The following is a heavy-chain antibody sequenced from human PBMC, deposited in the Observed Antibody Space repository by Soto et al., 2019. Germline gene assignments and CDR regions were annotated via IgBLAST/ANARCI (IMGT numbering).Heavy chain of an antibody. CDR3: VQTTGWPGFDF. Sequence: VQLVESGGGWIQPGGSLRLSCAASGFAVSSKYMTWVRQAPGKGLEWVSVIYGGGTTYYADSVKGRFTISRDTSKNTLYLQMNSLRAEDTAVYYCVQTTGWPGFDFWGQGTLVTVSS. J-gene: IGHJ4*02. D-gene: IGHD6-19*01. CDR2: IYGGGTT. V-gene: IGHV3-53*01. CDR1: GFAVSSKY.